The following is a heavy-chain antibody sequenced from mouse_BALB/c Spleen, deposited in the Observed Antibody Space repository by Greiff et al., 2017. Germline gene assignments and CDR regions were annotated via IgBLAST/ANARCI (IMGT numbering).Heavy chain of an antibody. J-gene: IGHJ2*01. CDR3: ARGGIYYALDY. D-gene: IGHD2-1*01. CDR1: GFTFSSFG. V-gene: IGHV5-17*02. Sequence: DVKLVESGGGLVQPGGSRKLSCAASGFTFSSFGMHWVRQAPEKGLEWVAYISSGSSTIYYADTVKGRFTISRDNPKNTLFLQMTSLRSEDTAMYYCARGGIYYALDYWGQGTTLTVSS. CDR2: ISSGSSTI.